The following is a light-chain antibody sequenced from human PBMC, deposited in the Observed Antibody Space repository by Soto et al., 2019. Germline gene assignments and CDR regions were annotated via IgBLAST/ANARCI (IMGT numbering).Light chain of an antibody. J-gene: IGKJ1*01. CDR3: QQYNNWPQT. CDR1: HSVSSN. CDR2: GAS. Sequence: EIVMTQPPATLSVSPGERATLSCRASHSVSSNLAWYQQKPGQAPRLLIYGASTRATGIPARFSGSGSGTEFTLTISSLQSEDFAVYYCQQYNNWPQTFGQGTKVEIK. V-gene: IGKV3-15*01.